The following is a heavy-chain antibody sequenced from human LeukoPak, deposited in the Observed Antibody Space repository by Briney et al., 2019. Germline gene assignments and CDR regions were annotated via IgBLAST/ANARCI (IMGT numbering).Heavy chain of an antibody. J-gene: IGHJ4*02. D-gene: IGHD3-10*01. Sequence: RGSLRLSCAASGFAFSNSWMSWVRQAPGKGLEWVANINKDATAKYYVDSVKGRFTISRDNAKNSLYLQMNGLRAEDTAVYYCAREDWFHFDYWGQGTLVTVSS. CDR3: AREDWFHFDY. CDR1: GFAFSNSW. V-gene: IGHV3-7*03. CDR2: INKDATAK.